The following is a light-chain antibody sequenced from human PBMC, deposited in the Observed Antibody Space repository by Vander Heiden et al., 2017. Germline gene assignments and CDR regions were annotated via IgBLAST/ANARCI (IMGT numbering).Light chain of an antibody. CDR1: SSDIAAYKY. V-gene: IGLV2-8*01. Sequence: QPPSASGSLGQSVTISCTGTSSDIAAYKYVSWYQQHPGKAPKVVIYEVNKRPSGVPDRFSASKSDNTASLTVSGLQAEEEADYYCSTYAGKNIYVFGSGT. CDR2: EVN. J-gene: IGLJ1*01. CDR3: STYAGKNIYV.